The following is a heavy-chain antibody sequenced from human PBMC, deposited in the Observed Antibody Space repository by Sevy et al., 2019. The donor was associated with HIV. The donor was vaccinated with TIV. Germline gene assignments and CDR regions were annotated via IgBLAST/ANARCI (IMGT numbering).Heavy chain of an antibody. CDR3: AREPGYNGVYYYYGMDV. Sequence: SQTLSLTCVISGDSVSSNSAAWNWIRQSPSRGLEWLGRTYYRSKWYNDYAVSVKSRITINPDTSKNQFSLQLNSVTPEDTAVYYCAREPGYNGVYYYYGMDVWGQGTTVTVSS. V-gene: IGHV6-1*01. D-gene: IGHD5-12*01. J-gene: IGHJ6*02. CDR2: TYYRSKWYN. CDR1: GDSVSSNSAA.